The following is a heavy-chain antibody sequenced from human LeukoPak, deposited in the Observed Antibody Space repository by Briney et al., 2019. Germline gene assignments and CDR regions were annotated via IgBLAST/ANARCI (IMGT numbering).Heavy chain of an antibody. D-gene: IGHD6-19*01. V-gene: IGHV1-18*01. J-gene: IGHJ4*02. CDR3: ARDRGSGQVSYYFDY. CDR2: ISAYNGNT. Sequence: ASVKVSCKASGYTFTSYGISWVRQAPGQGLEWMGWISAYNGNTNYAQKLQGRVTMTTDTSTSTAYMELRSLRSDDTAVYYCARDRGSGQVSYYFDYWGQGTLVTVSS. CDR1: GYTFTSYG.